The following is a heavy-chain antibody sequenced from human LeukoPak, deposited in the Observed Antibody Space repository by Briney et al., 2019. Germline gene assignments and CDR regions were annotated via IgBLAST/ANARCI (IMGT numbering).Heavy chain of an antibody. D-gene: IGHD3-3*01. V-gene: IGHV3-7*01. CDR3: ARDPTTYYDFWSGYYTGAFDI. CDR1: GFTFSSYW. J-gene: IGHJ3*02. CDR2: IKQDGSEK. Sequence: GGSLRLSCAASGFTFSSYWMTWVRQAPGKGLEWVANIKQDGSEKYYVDSVKGRFTISRDNAKNSLYLQMNSLRAEDTAVYYCARDPTTYYDFWSGYYTGAFDIWGQGTMVTVSS.